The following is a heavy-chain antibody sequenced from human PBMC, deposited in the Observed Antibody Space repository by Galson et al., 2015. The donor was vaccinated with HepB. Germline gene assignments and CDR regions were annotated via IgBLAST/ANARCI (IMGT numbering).Heavy chain of an antibody. Sequence: SVKVSCKASGGSFNTYAISWLRQAPGQGLEWMGGIIPMFDTAIYAQKFQGRVTITADKSTNTAYMDLSSLRSEDTAVYYCARDRADYYGRGISQYWGQGTLVTVSS. J-gene: IGHJ4*02. D-gene: IGHD3-10*02. CDR3: ARDRADYYGRGISQY. V-gene: IGHV1-69*06. CDR1: GGSFNTYA. CDR2: IIPMFDTA.